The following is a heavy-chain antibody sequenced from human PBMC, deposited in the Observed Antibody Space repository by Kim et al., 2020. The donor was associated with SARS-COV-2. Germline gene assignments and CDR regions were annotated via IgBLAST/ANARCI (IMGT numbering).Heavy chain of an antibody. CDR1: GGSFSGYY. J-gene: IGHJ6*01. CDR2: INHSGST. V-gene: IGHV4-34*01. Sequence: SETLSLTCAVYGGSFSGYYWSWIRQPPGKGLEWIGEINHSGSTNYNPSLKSRVTISVDTSKNQFSLKLSSVTAADTAVYYCARLHKRGYSGYGPYYYYG. CDR3: ARLHKRGYSGYGPYYYYG. D-gene: IGHD5-12*01.